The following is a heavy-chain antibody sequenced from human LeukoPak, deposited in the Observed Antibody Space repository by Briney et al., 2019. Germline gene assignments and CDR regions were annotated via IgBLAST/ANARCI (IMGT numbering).Heavy chain of an antibody. Sequence: ASVKVSCKASGYTFTSYGISWVRQAPGQGLEWMGWISAYNGNTNYAQKLQGRVTMTTDTSTSTAYMELRSLRSDDTAVYYCAREVVGATGWGYFDYWGQGTLVTVSS. CDR2: ISAYNGNT. CDR1: GYTFTSYG. D-gene: IGHD1-26*01. V-gene: IGHV1-18*01. CDR3: AREVVGATGWGYFDY. J-gene: IGHJ4*02.